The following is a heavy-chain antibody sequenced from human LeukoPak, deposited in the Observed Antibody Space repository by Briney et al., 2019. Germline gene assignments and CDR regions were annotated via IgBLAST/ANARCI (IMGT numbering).Heavy chain of an antibody. CDR2: IYYSGST. D-gene: IGHD2-2*01. CDR1: GDSISSYY. Sequence: PSETLSLTCTVSGDSISSYYWSWIRQPPGKGLEWIGYIYYSGSTNYNPSLKSRVTISVDTSKNQFSLKLSSVTAADTAVYYCARVRQYQLLTTFDYWGQGTLVTVSS. J-gene: IGHJ4*02. CDR3: ARVRQYQLLTTFDY. V-gene: IGHV4-59*01.